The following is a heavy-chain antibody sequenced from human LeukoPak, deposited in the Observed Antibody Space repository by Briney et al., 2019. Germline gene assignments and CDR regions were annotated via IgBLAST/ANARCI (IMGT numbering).Heavy chain of an antibody. CDR2: INTNTGNP. CDR1: GYTFTSYA. D-gene: IGHD2-2*03. J-gene: IGHJ6*02. V-gene: IGHV7-4-1*02. Sequence: SVKVSCKASGYTFTSYAMNWVRQAPGQGLEWMGWINTNTGNPTYAQGFTGRFVFSLDTSVSTAYLQISSLKAEDTAVYYCARDVDIVVVPAAHYYYYGMDVWGQGTTVTVSS. CDR3: ARDVDIVVVPAAHYYYYGMDV.